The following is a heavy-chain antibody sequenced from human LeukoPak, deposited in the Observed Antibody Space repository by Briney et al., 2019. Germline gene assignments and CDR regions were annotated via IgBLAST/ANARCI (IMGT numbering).Heavy chain of an antibody. Sequence: PSETLSLTCTVSVDSVNSNVFFWAWIRQSPGKRLAWIANVNSIKGTSYHPSLGSRVTMSVDPSRNQFSLRLRSMTAADTAIYYCAGGRYSGSYFRVDYWGQGSLVSVSS. D-gene: IGHD1-26*01. V-gene: IGHV4-39*07. CDR1: VDSVNSNVFF. J-gene: IGHJ4*02. CDR3: AGGRYSGSYFRVDY. CDR2: VNSIKGT.